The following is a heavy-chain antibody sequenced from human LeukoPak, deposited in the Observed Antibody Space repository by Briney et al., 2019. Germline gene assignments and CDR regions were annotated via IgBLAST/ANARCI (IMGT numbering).Heavy chain of an antibody. CDR1: GFTVSSNY. V-gene: IGHV3-53*01. CDR2: ISSGGST. CDR3: ARGHYDYYYYGMDV. J-gene: IGHJ6*02. Sequence: PGGSLRLSCAASGFTVSSNYMSWVRQAPGKGLEWGSVISSGGSTYYADSVKGRFTISRDNSKNTLYLQMNSLRAEDTAVYYCARGHYDYYYYGMDVWGQGTTVTVSS. D-gene: IGHD3-16*01.